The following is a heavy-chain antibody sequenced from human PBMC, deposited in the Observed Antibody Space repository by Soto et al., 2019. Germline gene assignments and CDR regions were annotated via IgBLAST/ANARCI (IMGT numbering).Heavy chain of an antibody. D-gene: IGHD3-10*01. Sequence: PSETLSLTCAVYGGSFSGYYWSWIRQPPGKGLEWIGEINHSGSTNYNPSLKSRVTISVDTSKNQFSLKLSSVTAADTAVYYCARGKGYPRGFIYGSYYSYAMDVWCPGLMVT. CDR1: GGSFSGYY. J-gene: IGHJ6*02. V-gene: IGHV4-34*01. CDR3: ARGKGYPRGFIYGSYYSYAMDV. CDR2: INHSGST.